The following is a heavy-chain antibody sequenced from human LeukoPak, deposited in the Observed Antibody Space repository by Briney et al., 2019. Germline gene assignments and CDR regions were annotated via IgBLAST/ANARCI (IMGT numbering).Heavy chain of an antibody. CDR2: IIGEGHER. CDR1: GFIFNNYW. J-gene: IGHJ4*02. Sequence: GGSLRLSCAASGFIFNNYWMGWVRQAPGKGLQWVACIIGEGHERLYVDSVKGRFTISRDNAKNSLFLQMDSLRVEDTAVYYCVRDLGGCSGDCHPYWGQGVLVTVSS. D-gene: IGHD2-21*01. CDR3: VRDLGGCSGDCHPY. V-gene: IGHV3-7*01.